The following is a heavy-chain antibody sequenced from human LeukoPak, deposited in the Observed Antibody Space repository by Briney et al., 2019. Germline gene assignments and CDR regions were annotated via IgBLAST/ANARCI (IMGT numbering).Heavy chain of an antibody. V-gene: IGHV3-53*01. J-gene: IGHJ2*01. Sequence: GGSLRLSCAASGFTVSSNYMSWVRQAPGQGLEWVSVIYSGGSTYYADSVKGRFTISRDNSKNTLYLQMNSLSAEDTAVYYCARVPGYDILTGHYWYFDLWGRGTLVTVSS. D-gene: IGHD3-9*01. CDR3: ARVPGYDILTGHYWYFDL. CDR2: IYSGGST. CDR1: GFTVSSNY.